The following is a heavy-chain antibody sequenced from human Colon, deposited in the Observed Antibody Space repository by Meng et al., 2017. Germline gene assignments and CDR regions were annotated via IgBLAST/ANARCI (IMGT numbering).Heavy chain of an antibody. Sequence: QVQLVESGGGVVQPGTSLRLSCAASGFSFTTWGMHWVRQAPGKGLEWVGVIGHTGERTYYRDSLKGRFTISRDNSKNTLYLQMNNPRAEDTAVYYCVRDLGMGKYADYWGQGALVTAPQ. CDR1: GFSFTTWG. V-gene: IGHV3-33*01. D-gene: IGHD2-2*01. CDR2: IGHTGERT. CDR3: VRDLGMGKYADY. J-gene: IGHJ4*02.